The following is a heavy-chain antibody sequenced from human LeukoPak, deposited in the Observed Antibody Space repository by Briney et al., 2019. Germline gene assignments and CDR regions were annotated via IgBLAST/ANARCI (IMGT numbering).Heavy chain of an antibody. Sequence: PGRSLRLSCAASGFTFSSYGMHWVRQAPGKGLEWVAVIWYDGSNKYYADSVKGRFTISRDNSKNTLYLQMNSLRAEDTAVYYCARDPGGGYFDYRGQGTLVTVSS. J-gene: IGHJ4*02. V-gene: IGHV3-33*01. CDR3: ARDPGGGYFDY. D-gene: IGHD3-16*01. CDR1: GFTFSSYG. CDR2: IWYDGSNK.